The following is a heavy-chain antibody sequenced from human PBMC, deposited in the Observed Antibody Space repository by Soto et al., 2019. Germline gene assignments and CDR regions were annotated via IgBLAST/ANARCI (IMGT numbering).Heavy chain of an antibody. CDR3: ARVVSDIHSVDWFDP. D-gene: IGHD2-21*02. CDR2: IYYSGST. J-gene: IGHJ5*02. Sequence: SETLSLTCTVSGGSISSGGYYWSWIRQHPGKGLEWSGYIYYSGSTYYNPSLKSRVTISVDTSKNQFSLKLSSVTAADTAVYYCARVVSDIHSVDWFDPWGQGTLVTVSS. V-gene: IGHV4-31*03. CDR1: GGSISSGGYY.